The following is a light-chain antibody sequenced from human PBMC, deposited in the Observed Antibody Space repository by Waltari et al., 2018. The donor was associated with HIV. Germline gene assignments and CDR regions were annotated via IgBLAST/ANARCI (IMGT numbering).Light chain of an antibody. CDR1: QSVSSN. Sequence: EIVMTQSPATLSVSPGERATLSCMASQSVSSNLAWYQQKPGQAPRLLIHGASTRATGSPARFSGSGSGTEFTLTISSLQSEDFAVYYCQQYNNWPPFTFGPGTKVDIK. J-gene: IGKJ3*01. V-gene: IGKV3-15*01. CDR3: QQYNNWPPFT. CDR2: GAS.